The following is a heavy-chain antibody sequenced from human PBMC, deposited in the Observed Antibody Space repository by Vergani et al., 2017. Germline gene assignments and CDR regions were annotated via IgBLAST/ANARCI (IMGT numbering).Heavy chain of an antibody. Sequence: QVQLVESGGGVVQRGGSLRLSCATSGFTLSNYDMQWIRQGPGKGLEFVAFIQFDGSNQYYADSFTGRFTLSKDFSKNTLYLQMNSLRIDDTATYYCAKHFRGWGIDYWGQGTQVIVSS. V-gene: IGHV3-30*02. CDR1: GFTLSNYD. CDR3: AKHFRGWGIDY. D-gene: IGHD3-16*01. J-gene: IGHJ4*02. CDR2: IQFDGSNQ.